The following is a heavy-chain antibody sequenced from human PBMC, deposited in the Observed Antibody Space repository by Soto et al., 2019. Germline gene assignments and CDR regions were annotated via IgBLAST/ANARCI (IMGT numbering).Heavy chain of an antibody. V-gene: IGHV3-23*01. Sequence: GGSLRLSCAASGFTFSSYAMSWVRQAPGKGLEWVSTISSSGGSTYYADSVKGRFTISRDKSKNTMYLQMNSLRAEDTAVYYCAKLVGKMVVIMFDLWGQGTLVTVSS. CDR2: ISSSGGST. D-gene: IGHD3-22*01. CDR1: GFTFSSYA. CDR3: AKLVGKMVVIMFDL. J-gene: IGHJ5*02.